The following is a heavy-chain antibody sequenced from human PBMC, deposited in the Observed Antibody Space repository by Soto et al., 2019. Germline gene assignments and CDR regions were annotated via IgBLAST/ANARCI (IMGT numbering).Heavy chain of an antibody. Sequence: EVQLVESGGGLVQPGGSLRLSCAASGFTFSSYWMSWVRQAPGKGLEWVANIKQDGSEKYYVDSVKGRVTISRDNAKNSLYLQMNSLRAEDTAVYYCARDGEDIVATIKTDYWGQGTLVTVSS. V-gene: IGHV3-7*01. J-gene: IGHJ4*02. CDR2: IKQDGSEK. CDR3: ARDGEDIVATIKTDY. D-gene: IGHD5-12*01. CDR1: GFTFSSYW.